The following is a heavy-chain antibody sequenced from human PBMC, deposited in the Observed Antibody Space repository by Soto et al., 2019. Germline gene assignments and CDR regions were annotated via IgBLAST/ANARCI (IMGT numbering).Heavy chain of an antibody. V-gene: IGHV4-30-4*08. CDR3: AREDDGGDSLDV. D-gene: IGHD2-21*02. CDR2: IHHSGAI. Sequence: SETLSLTCTVSGGSINSDYYHWTWIRQSPGKGLEWIGYIHHSGAILYNPSFKSRLAISVDTSKNQFSLHLSSVTDTDTAVYFCAREDDGGDSLDVWGQGTTVTVSS. J-gene: IGHJ6*02. CDR1: GGSINSDYYH.